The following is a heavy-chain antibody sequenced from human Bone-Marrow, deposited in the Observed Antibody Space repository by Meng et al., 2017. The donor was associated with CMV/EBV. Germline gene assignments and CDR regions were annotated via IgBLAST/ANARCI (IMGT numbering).Heavy chain of an antibody. CDR2: ISAYNGNT. V-gene: IGHV1-18*01. Sequence: ASVKVSCKASGYTFTSYGISWVRQAPGQGLEWMGWISAYNGNTNYAQKLQGRVTMTTDTSTSTAYMELRSLRSDDTAVYYCAREVGYDFWSGYYVDYWGQGTLVTVSS. D-gene: IGHD3-3*01. CDR3: AREVGYDFWSGYYVDY. CDR1: GYTFTSYG. J-gene: IGHJ4*02.